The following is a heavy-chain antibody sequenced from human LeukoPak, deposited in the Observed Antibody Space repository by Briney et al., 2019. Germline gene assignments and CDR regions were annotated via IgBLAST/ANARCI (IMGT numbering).Heavy chain of an antibody. CDR1: GFTFDDYG. J-gene: IGHJ6*03. CDR2: INWNGGST. Sequence: GGSLRLSCAASGFTFDDYGMSWVRHAPGKGLEWVSGINWNGGSTGYADSVKGRFTISRDNAKNSLYLQMNSLRAEDTALYYCARAVYYYDSSGYYYYYYYMDVWGKGTTVTVSS. V-gene: IGHV3-20*04. CDR3: ARAVYYYDSSGYYYYYYYMDV. D-gene: IGHD3-22*01.